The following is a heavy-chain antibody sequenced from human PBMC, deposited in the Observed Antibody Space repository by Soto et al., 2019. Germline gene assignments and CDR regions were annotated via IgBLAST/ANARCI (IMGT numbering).Heavy chain of an antibody. V-gene: IGHV4-4*07. CDR3: ARDFPLIIAAAGGWFDP. Sequence: SETLSLTCTVSGGSISSYYWSWIRQPAGKGLEWIGRIYTSGSTNYNPSLKSRVTMSVVTSKNQFSLKLSSVTAADTAVYYCARDFPLIIAAAGGWFDPWGQGTLVTVSS. D-gene: IGHD6-13*01. CDR2: IYTSGST. J-gene: IGHJ5*02. CDR1: GGSISSYY.